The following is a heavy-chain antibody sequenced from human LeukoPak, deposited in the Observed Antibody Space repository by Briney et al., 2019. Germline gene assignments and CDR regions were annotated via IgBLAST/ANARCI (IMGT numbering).Heavy chain of an antibody. V-gene: IGHV4-39*02. J-gene: IGHJ5*02. D-gene: IGHD3-10*01. CDR3: AREGGLVRGLSGWFDP. Sequence: SETLSLTCTVSGDSISSSTCFWGWVRQPPGKGLEWIGSIYYSGNTYYNASLKSQVSISIDTSKNQFSLRLTSVTAADTAVYYCAREGGLVRGLSGWFDPWGQGTLVTVSS. CDR2: IYYSGNT. CDR1: GDSISSSTCF.